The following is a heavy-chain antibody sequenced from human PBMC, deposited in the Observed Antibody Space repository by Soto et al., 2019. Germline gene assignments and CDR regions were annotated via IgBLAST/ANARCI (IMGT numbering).Heavy chain of an antibody. D-gene: IGHD3-22*01. CDR2: IGSRTSDI. CDR1: GFTLSRHT. J-gene: IGHJ3*02. Sequence: GGSLRLSCAASGFTLSRHTMNWVRQAPGKGLEWVSFIGSRTSDIYYADSVKGRFTISRDNAKNSPYLDLTRLRAEDTAVYFCVRDYYDTSGYPNTFDMWGQGTMVTVSS. V-gene: IGHV3-21*01. CDR3: VRDYYDTSGYPNTFDM.